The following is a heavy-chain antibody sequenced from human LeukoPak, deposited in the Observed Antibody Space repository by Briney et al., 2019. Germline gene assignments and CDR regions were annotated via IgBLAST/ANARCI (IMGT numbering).Heavy chain of an antibody. V-gene: IGHV4-30-2*01. CDR2: INHSGST. CDR3: ARGVGDDSSGYPEFGDLWFDP. J-gene: IGHJ5*02. D-gene: IGHD3-22*01. CDR1: GGSISSGGYS. Sequence: SQTLSLTCAVSGGSISSGGYSWSWIRQPPGKGLEWIGEINHSGSTNYNPSLKSRVTISVDTSKNQFSLKLSSVTAADTAVYYCARGVGDDSSGYPEFGDLWFDPWGQGTLVTVSS.